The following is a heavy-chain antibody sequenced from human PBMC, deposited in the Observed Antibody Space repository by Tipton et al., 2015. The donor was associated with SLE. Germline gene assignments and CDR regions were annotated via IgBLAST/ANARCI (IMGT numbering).Heavy chain of an antibody. V-gene: IGHV4-34*12. CDR2: IIHSGTT. J-gene: IGHJ4*02. CDR1: GESFNGYF. Sequence: TLSLTCAVYGESFNGYFWTWIRQPPGKGLEWIAEIIHSGTTNYNPSLKSRVSISVDTSKNQFSLKLSSVTAADTAVYYCARVAPSEVFDYWGQGTLVTVSS. CDR3: ARVAPSEVFDY. D-gene: IGHD2-15*01.